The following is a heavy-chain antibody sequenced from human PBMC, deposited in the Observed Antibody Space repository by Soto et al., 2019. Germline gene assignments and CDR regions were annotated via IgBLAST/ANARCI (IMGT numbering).Heavy chain of an antibody. CDR3: ASRRVQLWFNY. J-gene: IGHJ4*02. Sequence: SETLSLTCAVYGGSFSGYFWSWIRQSPGKGLEWIGEINHSGSTNYIPSLKSRVTISVDTSKNQFSLKLSSVTAADTAVYYCASRRVQLWFNYWGQGTLVTVSS. D-gene: IGHD5-18*01. CDR1: GGSFSGYF. V-gene: IGHV4-34*01. CDR2: INHSGST.